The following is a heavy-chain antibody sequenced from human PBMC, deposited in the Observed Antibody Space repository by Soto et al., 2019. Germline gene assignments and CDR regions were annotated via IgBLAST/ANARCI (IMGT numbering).Heavy chain of an antibody. V-gene: IGHV1-18*01. Sequence: GASVKVSCKASGYSFTSYGISWVRQAPGQGLEWMGWISTYNGNTKYAQKLQGRVTMTTDTSTSTAYMELRSLRSDDTAVFYCAREMVRGVGSDYWGQGTLVTVSS. CDR3: AREMVRGVGSDY. CDR2: ISTYNGNT. J-gene: IGHJ4*02. D-gene: IGHD3-10*01. CDR1: GYSFTSYG.